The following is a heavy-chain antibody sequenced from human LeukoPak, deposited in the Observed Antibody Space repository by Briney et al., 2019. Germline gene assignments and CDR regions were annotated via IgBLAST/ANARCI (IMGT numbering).Heavy chain of an antibody. CDR1: GFTFSNAW. CDR3: TTGMIVVATEVSYGMDV. V-gene: IGHV3-15*01. J-gene: IGHJ6*02. Sequence: GGSLRLSCAASGFTFSNAWMSWVRQAPGKGLEWVGRIKSKTDGGTTDYAAPVKGRFTISRDDSKNTLYLQMNSLKTEDTAVYYCTTGMIVVATEVSYGMDVWGQGTTVTVSS. CDR2: IKSKTDGGTT. D-gene: IGHD3-22*01.